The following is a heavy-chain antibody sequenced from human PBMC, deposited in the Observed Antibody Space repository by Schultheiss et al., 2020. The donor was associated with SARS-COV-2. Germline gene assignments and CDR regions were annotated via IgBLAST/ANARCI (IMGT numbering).Heavy chain of an antibody. Sequence: SETLSLTCAVYGGSFSGYYWSWIRQPPGKGLEWIGYIYYSGSTYYNPSLKSRVTISVDTSKNQFSLKLSSVTAADTAVYYCARLARMVRGATKNAFDIWGKGQMAPVS. CDR2: IYYSGST. D-gene: IGHD3-10*01. CDR1: GGSFSGYY. CDR3: ARLARMVRGATKNAFDI. V-gene: IGHV4-59*08. J-gene: IGHJ3*02.